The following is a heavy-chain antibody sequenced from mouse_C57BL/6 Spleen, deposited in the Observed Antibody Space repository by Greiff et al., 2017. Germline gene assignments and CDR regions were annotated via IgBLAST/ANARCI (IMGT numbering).Heavy chain of an antibody. Sequence: VQLQQPGAELVRPGSSVKLSCKASGYTFTSYWMHWVKQRPIQGLEWIGNIYPSDSETHYNQKFKDKATLTVDKSSSTAYMQLSSLTSEDSAVYYCAREGYYYGSSPMDYWGQGTSVTVSS. V-gene: IGHV1-52*01. D-gene: IGHD1-1*01. CDR3: AREGYYYGSSPMDY. CDR2: IYPSDSET. J-gene: IGHJ4*01. CDR1: GYTFTSYW.